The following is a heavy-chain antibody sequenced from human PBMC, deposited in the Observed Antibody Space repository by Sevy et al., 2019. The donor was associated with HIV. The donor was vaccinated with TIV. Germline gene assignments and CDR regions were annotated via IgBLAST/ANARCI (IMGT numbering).Heavy chain of an antibody. CDR1: GASVSSSIHY. CDR2: IHYNGIT. J-gene: IGHJ6*02. CDR3: ARGQTYNDLYHFYGMDV. V-gene: IGHV4-61*01. Sequence: SETLSLTCTVSGASVSSSIHYWNWIRQSPGKGLEWVGSIHYNGITNYNPSLKSRVTISVDASKRQFSLKLSSVTAAETAVYYCARGQTYNDLYHFYGMDVWGQGTTVTVSS. D-gene: IGHD1-1*01.